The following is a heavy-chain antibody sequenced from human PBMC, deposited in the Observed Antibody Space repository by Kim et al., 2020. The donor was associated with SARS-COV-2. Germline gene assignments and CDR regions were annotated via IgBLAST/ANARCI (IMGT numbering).Heavy chain of an antibody. V-gene: IGHV3-30*04. CDR1: GFSLNDYA. J-gene: IGHJ4*01. CDR3: AREPRGAWFHYYFDF. CDR2: ISSDGKKT. D-gene: IGHD6-19*01. Sequence: GGSLRLSCGASGFSLNDYALHWVRQAPGKGLEWLALISSDGKKTNYADSVKGRFTISRDTPKNALFLQINSLRNEDSAIYYCAREPRGAWFHYYFDFWG.